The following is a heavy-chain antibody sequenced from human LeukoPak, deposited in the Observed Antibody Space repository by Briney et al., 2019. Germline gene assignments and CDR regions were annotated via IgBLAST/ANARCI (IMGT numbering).Heavy chain of an antibody. J-gene: IGHJ4*02. CDR1: RYTFTNFF. V-gene: IGHV1-46*01. Sequence: ASVKVSCKASRYTFTNFFMHWVRQAPGQGLEWMGIINPSGGSTSYAQKFQGRDTMTRDTSASTAYMEMSSLRSEDTAIYYCASPMNYYDVWSGYPPFDYWGQGTLVTVSS. CDR2: INPSGGST. CDR3: ASPMNYYDVWSGYPPFDY. D-gene: IGHD3-3*01.